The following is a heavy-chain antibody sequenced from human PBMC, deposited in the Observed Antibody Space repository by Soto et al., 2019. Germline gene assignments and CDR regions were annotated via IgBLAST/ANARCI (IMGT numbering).Heavy chain of an antibody. V-gene: IGHV3-23*01. CDR2: TTDTDGDR. CDR3: SSARNWNYNDSWPSGQYYYGMDV. CDR1: GITFRSRA. J-gene: IGHJ6*02. Sequence: EEQLLESGGDLVQPGGSLRLSCVASGITFRSRAMSWVRQAPGEGLEWVSTTTDTDGDRKYADSVRGRFTISRDDSKNTAYLQMNSLKTEDTAVYYCSSARNWNYNDSWPSGQYYYGMDVWGQGTTVTVSS. D-gene: IGHD1-7*01.